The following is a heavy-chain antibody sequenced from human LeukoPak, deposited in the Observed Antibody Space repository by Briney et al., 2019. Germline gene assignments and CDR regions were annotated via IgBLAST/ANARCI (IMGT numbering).Heavy chain of an antibody. J-gene: IGHJ6*03. CDR2: IYYSGST. Sequence: PGGSLRLSCAASGFTVSSNYMSWVRQPPGKGLEWIGSIYYSGSTYYNPSLKSRVTISVDTSKNQFSLKLSSVTAADTAVYYCARDIRVDIYYYMDVWGKGTTVTVSS. V-gene: IGHV4-39*07. CDR1: GFTVSSNY. D-gene: IGHD3-9*01. CDR3: ARDIRVDIYYYMDV.